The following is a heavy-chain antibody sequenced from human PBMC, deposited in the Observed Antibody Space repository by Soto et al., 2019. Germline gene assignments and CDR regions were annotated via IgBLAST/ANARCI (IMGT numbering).Heavy chain of an antibody. Sequence: QLQLVQSGAEVKKPGASVKVSCKASGFTLTSYYIHWVRQAPGQGLEWMGIINPSAGSTTYAQSFQGRLTMTRDTATTTVYMRLASLRSEDTAVYYCATTPSIVVPGTLSDAVEIWGQGTLVSVSS. CDR3: ATTPSIVVPGTLSDAVEI. CDR2: INPSAGST. D-gene: IGHD6-19*01. CDR1: GFTLTSYY. V-gene: IGHV1-46*01. J-gene: IGHJ3*02.